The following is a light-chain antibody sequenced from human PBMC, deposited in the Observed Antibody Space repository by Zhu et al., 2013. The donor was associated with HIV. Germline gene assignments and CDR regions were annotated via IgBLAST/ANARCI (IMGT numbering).Light chain of an antibody. CDR1: QSVSSSY. CDR2: GAS. V-gene: IGKV3-20*01. J-gene: IGKJ1*01. CDR3: QQYGSSPLT. Sequence: EIVLTQSPGTLSLSPGERATLSCRASQSVSSSYLAWYQQKPGQAPRLLIFGASSGATGTPDRFSGSGSGTDFTLTISRLEPEDFAVYYCQQYGSSPLTFGQGTKVEIK.